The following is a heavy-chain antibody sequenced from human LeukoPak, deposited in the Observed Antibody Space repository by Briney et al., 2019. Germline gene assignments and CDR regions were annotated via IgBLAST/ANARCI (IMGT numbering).Heavy chain of an antibody. Sequence: GGSLRLSCAVSGFTFSSYSMNWVRQAPGKGLEWVSSISSSSNYIYYADSVRGRFTISRDNAKNSLSLQMNSLKPEDTAVYYCARVAEAAAFDSWGQGTLVTVSS. CDR3: ARVAEAAAFDS. J-gene: IGHJ4*02. CDR2: ISSSSNYI. D-gene: IGHD6-13*01. CDR1: GFTFSSYS. V-gene: IGHV3-21*01.